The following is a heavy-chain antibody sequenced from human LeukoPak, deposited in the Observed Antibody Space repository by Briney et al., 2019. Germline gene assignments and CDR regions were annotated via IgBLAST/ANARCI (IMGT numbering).Heavy chain of an antibody. Sequence: GSLRLSCAASGCTFSSYGMSWVRQAPGKGLEWVSSISGSGGSTYYADSVKGRFTISRDNSKNTLYLQMNSLRAEDTAVYYCAKFFYDTTYYFDYWGQGTLVTVSS. V-gene: IGHV3-23*01. CDR2: ISGSGGST. CDR1: GCTFSSYG. J-gene: IGHJ4*02. D-gene: IGHD3-22*01. CDR3: AKFFYDTTYYFDY.